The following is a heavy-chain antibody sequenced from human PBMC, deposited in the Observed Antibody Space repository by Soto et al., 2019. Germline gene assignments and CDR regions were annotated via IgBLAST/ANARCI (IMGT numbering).Heavy chain of an antibody. J-gene: IGHJ4*02. Sequence: QVQLVESGGGVVQPGRSLRLSCAASGFTFSHYAMHWVRQAPGKGLEWVALMSYDGSNEYYADSVKGRFTISRDNSKNTLYLQMNSLRAEDTPVSYCAKDVSHTFDYWSQGTLVTVSS. V-gene: IGHV3-30*18. CDR3: AKDVSHTFDY. CDR1: GFTFSHYA. CDR2: MSYDGSNE.